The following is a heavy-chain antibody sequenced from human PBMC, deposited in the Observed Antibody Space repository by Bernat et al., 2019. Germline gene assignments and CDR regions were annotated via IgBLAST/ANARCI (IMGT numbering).Heavy chain of an antibody. D-gene: IGHD2-15*01. J-gene: IGHJ4*02. CDR2: IYYSGST. CDR3: ARHSIGLAYCSGGSCYDY. CDR1: GGSISSSSYY. Sequence: QLQLQESGPGLVKPSETLSLTCTVSGGSISSSSYYWGWIRQPPGKGLEWFGSIYYSGSTYYNPSLKSRVTISVDTSKNQFSLKLSSVTAADTAVYYCARHSIGLAYCSGGSCYDYWGQGTLVTVSS. V-gene: IGHV4-39*01.